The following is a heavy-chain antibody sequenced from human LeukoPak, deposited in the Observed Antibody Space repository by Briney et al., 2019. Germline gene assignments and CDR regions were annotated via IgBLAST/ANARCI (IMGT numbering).Heavy chain of an antibody. CDR1: GYSFNTYY. CDR2: VNPSDAST. J-gene: IGHJ4*02. Sequence: AASVKVSCKASGYSFNTYYMHWVRQAPGQGLEWMGVVNPSDASTTYAQNFQGRVTITSDPSTSTVYMQLNSLRSEDTAVYFCAGGREAGSGSYFYFDYWGQGTLVIVSS. V-gene: IGHV1-46*02. D-gene: IGHD3-10*01. CDR3: AGGREAGSGSYFYFDY.